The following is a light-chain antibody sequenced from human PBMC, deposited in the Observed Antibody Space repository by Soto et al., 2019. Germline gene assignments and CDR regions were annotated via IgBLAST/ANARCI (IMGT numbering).Light chain of an antibody. Sequence: QSALTQPASVSGSPGQSITISCTGTSSDVGGYNYVSWYQQQPGKAPRLIIYDVGNRPSGVSDRFSASKSGNTASLTISGLQAEDEADYYCTSYMSSISYVFGTGTKLTVL. V-gene: IGLV2-14*03. CDR3: TSYMSSISYV. CDR1: SSDVGGYNY. CDR2: DVG. J-gene: IGLJ1*01.